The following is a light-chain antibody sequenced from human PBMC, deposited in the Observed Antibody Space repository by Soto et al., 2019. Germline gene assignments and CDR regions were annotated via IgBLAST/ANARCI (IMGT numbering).Light chain of an antibody. Sequence: QSALTQPASGSGYPGQSITISCTGTSSDVGGYNYVSWYQQHPGKAPKLMIYDVSNRPSGVSNRFSGSKSGNTASLTISGLQAEYEADYYCSSYTSSSTEVFGGGTKLTVL. CDR1: SSDVGGYNY. CDR3: SSYTSSSTEV. CDR2: DVS. V-gene: IGLV2-14*01. J-gene: IGLJ3*02.